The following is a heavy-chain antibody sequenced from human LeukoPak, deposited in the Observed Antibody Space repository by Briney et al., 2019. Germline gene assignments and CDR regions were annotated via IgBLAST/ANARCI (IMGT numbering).Heavy chain of an antibody. CDR3: ARDTSGLPFDY. Sequence: QTGGSYGLSSIASGFTFSRDWMSGVGQAPGKGLEWVANLNQDGSEKYYVDSVKGRFTISRDNAKNSLYLQMNSLRVEDTAVYYCARDTSGLPFDYWGQGTLVTVSS. CDR1: GFTFSRDW. V-gene: IGHV3-7*05. J-gene: IGHJ4*02. CDR2: LNQDGSEK.